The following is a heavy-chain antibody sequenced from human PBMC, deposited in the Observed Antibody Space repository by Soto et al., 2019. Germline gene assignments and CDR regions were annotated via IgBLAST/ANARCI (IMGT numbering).Heavy chain of an antibody. V-gene: IGHV3-23*01. Sequence: GGSLRLSCAASGFTFSSYAMSWVRQAPGKGLEWVSGISGSGGNTYSAASVKGRFTISRDNSKNTLSLHMNSLRAEDTAVYYCAKEGDTTVAPFDYWGQGNLVTVSS. CDR2: ISGSGGNT. CDR3: AKEGDTTVAPFDY. J-gene: IGHJ4*02. D-gene: IGHD5-18*01. CDR1: GFTFSSYA.